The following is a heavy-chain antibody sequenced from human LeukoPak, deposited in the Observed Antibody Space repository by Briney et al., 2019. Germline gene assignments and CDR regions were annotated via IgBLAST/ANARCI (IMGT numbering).Heavy chain of an antibody. Sequence: GGSLRLSCAVSGFTVSGNYMSWIRQAPGKGLEWVSLIYSDDTTLYADSVKGRFTISRVISKNTLYLQMSSLRAEDTAVYYCARRAGGYSHPYDYWGQGVLVTVSS. V-gene: IGHV3-53*01. CDR2: IYSDDTT. CDR3: ARRAGGYSHPYDY. J-gene: IGHJ4*02. CDR1: GFTVSGNY. D-gene: IGHD4-23*01.